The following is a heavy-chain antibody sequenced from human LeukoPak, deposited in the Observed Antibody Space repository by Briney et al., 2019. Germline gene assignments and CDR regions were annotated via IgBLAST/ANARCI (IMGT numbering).Heavy chain of an antibody. CDR3: ASRGHVSSGSYYKSNWFDP. Sequence: GGSLRLSCAASGFTFSNYAMSWVRQAPGKGLEWVSVISGSGGRTYYADSVKGRFTISRDNSRNTVYLQMTSLRAEDTAVYYCASRGHVSSGSYYKSNWFDPWGQGTLVTVSS. J-gene: IGHJ5*02. CDR2: ISGSGGRT. D-gene: IGHD3-10*01. CDR1: GFTFSNYA. V-gene: IGHV3-23*01.